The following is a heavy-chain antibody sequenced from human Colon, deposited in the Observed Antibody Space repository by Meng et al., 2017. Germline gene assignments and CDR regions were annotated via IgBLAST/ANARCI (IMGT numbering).Heavy chain of an antibody. V-gene: IGHV3-11*01. Sequence: VQLVESGGGLVEPGGSLRLSCTGSGFSFTNAYMSWVRQAPGKGPEWLSYISGSGSSVYYADSVKGRITISRDNAKNSLYLQMNSLRAEDTAVYYCARGRYRSTHWGQGTLVTVSS. D-gene: IGHD2-2*02. CDR2: ISGSGSSV. CDR3: ARGRYRSTH. J-gene: IGHJ4*02. CDR1: GFSFTNAY.